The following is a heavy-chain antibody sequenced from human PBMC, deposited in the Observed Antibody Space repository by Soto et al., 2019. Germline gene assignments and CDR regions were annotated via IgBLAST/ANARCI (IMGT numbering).Heavy chain of an antibody. J-gene: IGHJ5*02. Sequence: QAHLVQSGADVKKPGASVMLSCKASGFSFSDYFMHWVRQAPGQGLELMGIINPRGDITNYAQKFQGRVRITRDTSTSNVYMALSSLRYEDTAVYYCARDNSQDYGPPAARAWFHPWGQGTPVTVSS. V-gene: IGHV1-46*01. CDR1: GFSFSDYF. CDR3: ARDNSQDYGPPAARAWFHP. D-gene: IGHD4-17*01. CDR2: INPRGDIT.